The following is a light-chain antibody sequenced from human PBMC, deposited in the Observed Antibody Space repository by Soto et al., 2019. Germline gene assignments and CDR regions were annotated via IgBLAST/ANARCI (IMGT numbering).Light chain of an antibody. CDR2: DAS. Sequence: EIVLTQSPATLSLSPGERATLSCRASQTVSSYLAWYQQKPCQAPRLLIYDASNRATGIPARFSGSGSGTDFTLTISSLDPEDFAVYYCQQRSNWPPLTFGGGTKVEIK. CDR3: QQRSNWPPLT. CDR1: QTVSSY. J-gene: IGKJ4*01. V-gene: IGKV3-11*01.